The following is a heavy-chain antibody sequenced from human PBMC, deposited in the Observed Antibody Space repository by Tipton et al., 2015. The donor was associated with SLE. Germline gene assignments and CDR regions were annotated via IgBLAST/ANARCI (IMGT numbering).Heavy chain of an antibody. J-gene: IGHJ3*02. V-gene: IGHV3-30*02. CDR2: IRYDGSNK. Sequence: SLRLSCAASGFTFSSYGMHWVRQAPGKGLEWVAFIRYDGSNKYYADSVKGRFTISRDNSKNTLYLQMNSLRAEDTAVYYCAKSSSSSSWKGGYDAFDIWGQGTMVTVSS. CDR1: GFTFSSYG. CDR3: AKSSSSSSWKGGYDAFDI. D-gene: IGHD6-13*01.